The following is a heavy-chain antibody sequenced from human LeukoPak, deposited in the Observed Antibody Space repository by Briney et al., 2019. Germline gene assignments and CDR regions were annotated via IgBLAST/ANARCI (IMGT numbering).Heavy chain of an antibody. CDR3: ARRDHGDYGEEY. J-gene: IGHJ4*02. V-gene: IGHV3-7*01. D-gene: IGHD4-17*01. CDR2: IEQDGSEK. Sequence: GGSLRLSCATSGFTFTDFWMSWVRQAPGKGLEWVANIEQDGSEKNYVDSVKGRFTISRDNAKNSLSLQMNSLRAEDTAVYYCARRDHGDYGEEYWGQGTLVTVYS. CDR1: GFTFTDFW.